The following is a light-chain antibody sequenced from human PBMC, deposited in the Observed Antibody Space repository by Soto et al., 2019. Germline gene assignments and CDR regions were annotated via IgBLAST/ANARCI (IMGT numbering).Light chain of an antibody. Sequence: SYELTQPPSVSVSPGQTASITCSGDKLGDKYACWYQQKPGQSPVLVIYHDTKRPSGIPERFSGSNSGSTATLTISGTQAMDEADYYCQAWDSSINYVFGTGTKVTVL. V-gene: IGLV3-1*01. CDR3: QAWDSSINYV. CDR1: KLGDKY. J-gene: IGLJ1*01. CDR2: HDT.